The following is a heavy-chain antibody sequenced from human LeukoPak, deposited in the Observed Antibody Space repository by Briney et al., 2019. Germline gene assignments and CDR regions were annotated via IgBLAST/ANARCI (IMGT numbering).Heavy chain of an antibody. V-gene: IGHV3-48*04. J-gene: IGHJ6*03. Sequence: RGSLRLSCAASGFTFSSYSMNWVRQAPGKGLEWVSYISSSSSTIYYADSVKGRFTISRDNAKNSLYLQMNSLRAEDTAVYYCASTGGDYYGSGRNYYYYYMDVWGKGTTVTVSS. CDR1: GFTFSSYS. D-gene: IGHD3-10*01. CDR2: ISSSSSTI. CDR3: ASTGGDYYGSGRNYYYYYMDV.